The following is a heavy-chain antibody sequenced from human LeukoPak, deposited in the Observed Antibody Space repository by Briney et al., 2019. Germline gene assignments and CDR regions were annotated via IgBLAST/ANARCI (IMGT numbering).Heavy chain of an antibody. CDR2: IRYDGSNK. J-gene: IGHJ4*02. D-gene: IGHD3-22*01. Sequence: QPGGSLRLSCAASGFTFSSYGMHWVRQAPGKGLEWVAFIRYDGSNKYYADSVKGRFTISRDNSKNTLYLQMNSLRAEETALYYCAKEEDYYDSSGPPPRVDFDYWGQGTLVTVSS. CDR1: GFTFSSYG. CDR3: AKEEDYYDSSGPPPRVDFDY. V-gene: IGHV3-30*02.